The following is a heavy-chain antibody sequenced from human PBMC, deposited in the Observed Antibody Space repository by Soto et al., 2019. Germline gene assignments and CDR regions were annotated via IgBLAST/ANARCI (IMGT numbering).Heavy chain of an antibody. CDR2: INHSGNN. CDR1: GGSFSTYY. Sequence: PSETLSLTCVVPGGSFSTYYYNWIRQSPGKGLEWIGEINHSGNNNYSPSLKSRVTMSLDTSKNQFSLKLTSVTAADTAVYYCARGGSNDWQVAFDIWGQGTMVTVSS. D-gene: IGHD3-9*01. CDR3: ARGGSNDWQVAFDI. V-gene: IGHV4-34*01. J-gene: IGHJ3*02.